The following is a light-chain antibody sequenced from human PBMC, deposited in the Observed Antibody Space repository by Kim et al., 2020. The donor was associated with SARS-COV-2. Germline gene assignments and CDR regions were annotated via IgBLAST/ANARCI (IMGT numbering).Light chain of an antibody. CDR3: QQYNNWPLS. CDR2: GAS. J-gene: IGKJ3*01. Sequence: VSPVERATRSCRASQSVSSNLAWYQQKPGQAPRLLIYGASTRATGIPARFSGSGSGTEFTLTISSLQSEDFAVYYCQQYNNWPLSFGPGTKVDIK. V-gene: IGKV3-15*01. CDR1: QSVSSN.